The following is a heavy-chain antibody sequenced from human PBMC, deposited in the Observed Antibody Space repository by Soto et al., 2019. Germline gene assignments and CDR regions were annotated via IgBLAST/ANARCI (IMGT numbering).Heavy chain of an antibody. D-gene: IGHD4-4*01. CDR3: ARPLWRDDYNWGYFDL. V-gene: IGHV4-59*01. CDR1: GGSISSYY. CDR2: IYYSGST. J-gene: IGHJ2*01. Sequence: SETLSLTCTVSGGSISSYYWSWIRQPPGKGLEWIGYIYYSGSTNYNPSLKSRVTISVDTSKNQFSLKLSSVTAADTAVYYCARPLWRDDYNWGYFDLWGRGTLVTVSS.